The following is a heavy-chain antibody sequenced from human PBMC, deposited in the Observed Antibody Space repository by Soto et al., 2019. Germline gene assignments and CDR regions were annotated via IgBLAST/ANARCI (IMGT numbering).Heavy chain of an antibody. CDR1: GFSFSDYY. Sequence: EVHLVESGGGLVQPGGSLRLSCAGSGFSFSDYYIDWVRQAPGKGLEWVGRSRDKGNSDSTDYAAAVKGTFTVSRDTSKNSLYLQMNSLKADDTALYYCARSIPGTTSFDSWGQGTLVTVSS. CDR2: SRDKGNSDST. CDR3: ARSIPGTTSFDS. V-gene: IGHV3-72*01. J-gene: IGHJ4*02. D-gene: IGHD1-7*01.